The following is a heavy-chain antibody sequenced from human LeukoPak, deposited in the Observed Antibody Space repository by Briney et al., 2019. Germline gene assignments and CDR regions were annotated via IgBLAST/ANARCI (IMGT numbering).Heavy chain of an antibody. D-gene: IGHD2-21*01. Sequence: SETLSLTCAVYIGSFSGYHWSWIRQSPGKGLEWIGEIDHSGNTKYNPSLKSRVTISVDTSKNQFSLKLRALSAADTAVYFCARQGSISAFDFWGRGTLVTVSS. CDR3: ARQGSISAFDF. V-gene: IGHV4-34*01. CDR1: IGSFSGYH. J-gene: IGHJ4*02. CDR2: IDHSGNT.